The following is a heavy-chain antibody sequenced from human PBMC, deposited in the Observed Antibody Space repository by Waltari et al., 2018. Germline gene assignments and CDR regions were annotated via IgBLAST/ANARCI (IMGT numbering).Heavy chain of an antibody. CDR3: TRWNPYYVAFDM. CDR2: TNSGGET. J-gene: IGHJ3*02. Sequence: EVQLAESGGDLVQQGGSLRLSCAASEITFSNYDIHWVRRRPGRGLEWGSVTNSGGETYYVASVKGRFTVSRENAKKSLYLQMNSLRAEDTAVYYGTRWNPYYVAFDMWGQGTMVTVSS. D-gene: IGHD3-10*01. CDR1: EITFSNYD. V-gene: IGHV3-13*01.